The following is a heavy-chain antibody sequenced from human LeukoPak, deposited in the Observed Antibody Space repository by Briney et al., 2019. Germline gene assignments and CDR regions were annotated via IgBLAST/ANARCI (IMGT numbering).Heavy chain of an antibody. J-gene: IGHJ5*02. CDR3: ARGGRANWFDP. CDR2: IYYSGST. D-gene: IGHD1-26*01. V-gene: IGHV4-31*03. Sequence: PSETLSLTCTVSGGSISSGGYYWSWLRQHPGKGLEWIGYIYYSGSTYYNPSLKSRVTISVDTSKNQFSLKLSSVTAADTAVYYCARGGRANWFDPWGQGTLVTVSS. CDR1: GGSISSGGYY.